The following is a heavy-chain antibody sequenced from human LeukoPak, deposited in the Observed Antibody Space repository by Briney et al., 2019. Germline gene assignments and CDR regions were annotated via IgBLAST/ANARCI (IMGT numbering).Heavy chain of an antibody. CDR2: IIPIFGTA. CDR3: ARWGRHSSSLWYYFDY. Sequence: AVKVSCKASGGTFSSYAISWGRQAPRQGLEWRGGIIPIFGTANYAQKFQGRVTITTDESTSTAYMELSSLRSEDTAVYYCARWGRHSSSLWYYFDYWGQGTLVTVSS. D-gene: IGHD6-6*01. J-gene: IGHJ4*02. CDR1: GGTFSSYA. V-gene: IGHV1-69*05.